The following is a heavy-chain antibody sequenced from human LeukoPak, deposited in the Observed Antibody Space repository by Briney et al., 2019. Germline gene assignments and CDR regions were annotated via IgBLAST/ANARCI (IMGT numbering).Heavy chain of an antibody. V-gene: IGHV3-21*01. CDR2: ISSSSSYI. CDR3: ARSRDGYKFDY. CDR1: GFTFSSYV. J-gene: IGHJ4*02. Sequence: PGGSLKLSCAASGFTFSSYVMSWVRQAPGKGLEWVSSISSSSSYIYYADSVKGRFTISRDNAKNSLYLQMNSLRAEDTAVYYCARSRDGYKFDYWGQGTLVTVSS. D-gene: IGHD5-24*01.